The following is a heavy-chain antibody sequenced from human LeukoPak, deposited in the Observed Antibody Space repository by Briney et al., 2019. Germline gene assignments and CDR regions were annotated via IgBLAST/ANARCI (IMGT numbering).Heavy chain of an antibody. Sequence: TGGSLRLSCAASGFTFSSYGMHWVRQAPGKGLEWVAVISYDGSNKYYADSVKGRFTISRDNSKNTLYLQMNSLRAEDTAVYYCARLTPSAGVAVAGGDYWGQGTLVTVSS. CDR3: ARLTPSAGVAVAGGDY. J-gene: IGHJ4*02. D-gene: IGHD6-19*01. CDR2: ISYDGSNK. CDR1: GFTFSSYG. V-gene: IGHV3-30*03.